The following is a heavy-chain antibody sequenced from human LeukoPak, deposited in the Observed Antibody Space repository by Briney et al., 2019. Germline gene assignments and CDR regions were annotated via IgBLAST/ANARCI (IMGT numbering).Heavy chain of an antibody. J-gene: IGHJ4*02. D-gene: IGHD3-22*01. CDR3: AKARQGYSGYDSSGYYYPYYFDY. CDR1: GFTFSSYA. V-gene: IGHV3-23*01. CDR2: ISGSGGST. Sequence: GGSLRLSCAASGFTFSSYAMSWVRQAPGKGLEWVSAISGSGGSTYYADSVKGRFTISRDNSKNTLYLQMNSLGAEDTAVYYCAKARQGYSGYDSSGYYYPYYFDYWGQGTLVTVSS.